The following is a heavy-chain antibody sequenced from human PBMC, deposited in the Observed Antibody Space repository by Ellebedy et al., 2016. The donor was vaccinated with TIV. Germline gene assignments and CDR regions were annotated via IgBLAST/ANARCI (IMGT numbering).Heavy chain of an antibody. CDR1: GYTFTSYY. V-gene: IGHV1-46*01. J-gene: IGHJ3*02. D-gene: IGHD5-18*01. CDR2: INPSGGST. Sequence: ASVKVSXKASGYTFTSYYMHWVRQAPGQGLEWMGIINPSGGSTSYAQKFQGRVTMTRDTSTSTVYMELSSLRSEDTAVYYCAREVGIQLWLRGAFDIWGQGTMVTVSS. CDR3: AREVGIQLWLRGAFDI.